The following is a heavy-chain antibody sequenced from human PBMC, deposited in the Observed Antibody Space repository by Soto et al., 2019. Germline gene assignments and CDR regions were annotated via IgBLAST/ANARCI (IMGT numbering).Heavy chain of an antibody. CDR1: GYSFTNYA. Sequence: ASVKVSCKASGYSFTNYAMHWVRQAPGQRLEWMGWINAGNGNAYYSQKLQGRVTITRDTSASTAHMELSSLRSEDTAVYYCARGVVVAAAGINWFDPWGQGTLVTVSS. CDR3: ARGVVVAAAGINWFDP. J-gene: IGHJ5*02. V-gene: IGHV1-3*01. D-gene: IGHD6-13*01. CDR2: INAGNGNA.